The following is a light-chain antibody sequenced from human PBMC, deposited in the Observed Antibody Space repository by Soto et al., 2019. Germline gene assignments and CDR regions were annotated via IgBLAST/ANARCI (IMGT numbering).Light chain of an antibody. J-gene: IGKJ1*01. CDR2: AAS. CDR1: QSISSY. Sequence: DIRMTQSPSSLSASVGDRITITCRASQSISSYLNWYQQKPGKAPKLLIYAASSLQSGVPSRFSGSGSGTDFTLTISSLQPEDFATYYCQQSYSTPWTFGQGT. V-gene: IGKV1-39*01. CDR3: QQSYSTPWT.